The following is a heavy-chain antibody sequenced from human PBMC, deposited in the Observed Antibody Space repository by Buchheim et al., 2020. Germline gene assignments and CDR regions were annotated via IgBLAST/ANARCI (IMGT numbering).Heavy chain of an antibody. D-gene: IGHD3-3*01. J-gene: IGHJ4*02. CDR1: GYTFTSYD. CDR3: ARAYYDFWSGSGRRIGFDY. V-gene: IGHV1-8*01. CDR2: MNPNSGST. Sequence: QVQLVQSGAEVKKPGASVKVSCKASGYTFTSYDINWVRQATGQGLEWMGWMNPNSGSTGYAQKIQGRVTMTRNTSISQAYMELSSLRSEDTAVYYGARAYYDFWSGSGRRIGFDYWGQGTL.